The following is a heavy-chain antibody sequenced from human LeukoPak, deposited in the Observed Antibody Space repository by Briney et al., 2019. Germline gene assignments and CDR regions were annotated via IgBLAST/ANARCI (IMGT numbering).Heavy chain of an antibody. J-gene: IGHJ5*02. V-gene: IGHV3-74*01. CDR2: INSDGSST. CDR3: AKVVNDFWSGYYPFWFDP. D-gene: IGHD3-3*01. Sequence: GGSLRLSCAASGFTFGSYWMHWVRQAPGKGLVWVSRINSDGSSTSYADSVKGRFTISRDNSKNTLYLQMNSLRAEDTAVYYCAKVVNDFWSGYYPFWFDPWGQGTLVTVSS. CDR1: GFTFGSYW.